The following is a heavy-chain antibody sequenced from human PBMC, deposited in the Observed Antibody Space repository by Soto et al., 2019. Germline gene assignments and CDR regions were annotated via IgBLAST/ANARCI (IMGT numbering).Heavy chain of an antibody. CDR2: IYYSGST. CDR3: ATSTMSYYYYGMDV. J-gene: IGHJ6*02. CDR1: GGSISSSSYY. D-gene: IGHD3-10*02. V-gene: IGHV4-39*01. Sequence: SETLSLTCTVSGGSISSSSYYWGWIRQPPGKGLEWIGSIYYSGSTYYNPSLKSRVTISVDTSKNQFSPKLSSVTAADTAVYYCATSTMSYYYYGMDVWGQGTTVTVSS.